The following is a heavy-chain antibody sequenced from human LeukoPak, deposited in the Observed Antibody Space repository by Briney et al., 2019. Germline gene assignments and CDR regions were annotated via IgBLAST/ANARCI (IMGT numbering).Heavy chain of an antibody. V-gene: IGHV3-30*02. CDR3: AKDLGAYYYGSVLDY. J-gene: IGHJ4*02. D-gene: IGHD3-10*01. CDR1: GLTLSRCD. CDR2: IRSDGTKK. Sequence: QPGGSLRLSCAASGLTLSRCDMHWVRQTPGKGLEWVAYIRSDGTKKYHADSVKGRFSISRDNSKNTLYLQMNSLRTEDTAVYYCAKDLGAYYYGSVLDYWGQGALVTVSS.